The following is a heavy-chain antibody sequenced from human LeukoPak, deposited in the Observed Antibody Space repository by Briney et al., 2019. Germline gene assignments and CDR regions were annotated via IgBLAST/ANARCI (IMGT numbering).Heavy chain of an antibody. CDR3: ARLYADITIAVAGEFDY. D-gene: IGHD6-19*01. CDR1: GYSICSGYY. J-gene: IGHJ4*02. CDR2: IYHSGST. Sequence: SETLSLTCAVSGYSICSGYYWGWIRQPPGKGLEWIGSIYHSGSTYYNPSLKSRVTISVDTSKNQFSLKLSSVTAADTAVYYCARLYADITIAVAGEFDYWGQGTLVTVSS. V-gene: IGHV4-38-2*01.